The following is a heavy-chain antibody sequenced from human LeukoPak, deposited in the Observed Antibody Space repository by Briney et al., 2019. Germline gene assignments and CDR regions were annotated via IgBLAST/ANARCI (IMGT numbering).Heavy chain of an antibody. D-gene: IGHD3-10*01. CDR1: GGSISSYY. V-gene: IGHV4-59*01. Sequence: SETLSLTCTVSGGSISSYYWSWIRQPPGKGLEWIGYIYYSGSTNYNPSLKSRVTISVDTSKNQSSLKLSSVTAADTAVYYCAKSRITMVRGVIDYYFDYWGQGTLVTVSS. J-gene: IGHJ4*02. CDR2: IYYSGST. CDR3: AKSRITMVRGVIDYYFDY.